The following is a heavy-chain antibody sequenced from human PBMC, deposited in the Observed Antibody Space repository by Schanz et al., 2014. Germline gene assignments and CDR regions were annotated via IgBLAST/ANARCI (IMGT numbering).Heavy chain of an antibody. V-gene: IGHV4-39*01. CDR1: GASISGSSDY. CDR3: ARRDNYLSAFDI. CDR2: IYYTGTT. D-gene: IGHD4-4*01. J-gene: IGHJ3*02. Sequence: QLQLQESGPGLVKPSETLSLTCTVSGASISGSSDYWGWIRQSPGKGLEWIGNIYYTGTTYYNPSSKSRFSISVDTSKNQVSLNLPSVTAADTAVFYCARRDNYLSAFDIWGQGTMVTVSS.